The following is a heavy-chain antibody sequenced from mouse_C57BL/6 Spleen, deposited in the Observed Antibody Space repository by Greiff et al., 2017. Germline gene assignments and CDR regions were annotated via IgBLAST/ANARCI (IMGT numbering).Heavy chain of an antibody. CDR1: GYAFTNYL. CDR3: AREGGLRRGTGYAMDY. D-gene: IGHD2-4*01. CDR2: INPGSGGT. V-gene: IGHV1-54*01. Sequence: QLQLKESGAELVRPGTSVKVSCKASGYAFTNYLIEWVKQRPGQGLEWIGVINPGSGGTNYNEQFKGKATLTADKSSSTAYMQLSSLTSEDSAVYFCAREGGLRRGTGYAMDYWGQGTSVTVSS. J-gene: IGHJ4*01.